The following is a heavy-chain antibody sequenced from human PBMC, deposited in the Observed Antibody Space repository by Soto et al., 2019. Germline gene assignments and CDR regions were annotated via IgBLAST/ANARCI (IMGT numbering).Heavy chain of an antibody. D-gene: IGHD3-10*01. CDR1: GFTFSDYY. CDR2: ISYDVSTK. V-gene: IGHV3-30*18. J-gene: IGHJ6*02. Sequence: GGSLRLSCAASGFTFSDYYMSWIRQAPGKGLEWVAGISYDVSTKYFADSVKGRFTISRDNPRSTLFLDMNSLRGEDTAIYYCAKTWFGEDNYGMDVWGQGTTVTVSS. CDR3: AKTWFGEDNYGMDV.